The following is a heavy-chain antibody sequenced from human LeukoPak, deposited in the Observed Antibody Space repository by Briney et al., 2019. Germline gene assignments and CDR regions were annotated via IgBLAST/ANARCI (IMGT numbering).Heavy chain of an antibody. D-gene: IGHD6-19*01. J-gene: IGHJ4*02. V-gene: IGHV4-59*08. CDR2: IYYSGNT. CDR3: ARQMAVAGDFDY. Sequence: SETLSLTCTVSGGSISNYYWSWIRQPPGKGLEWIGYIYYSGNTNYNPSLKTRVTISVDTSKNQLFLKLSSVTAADTAVYYCARQMAVAGDFDYWGQGTLVTVSS. CDR1: GGSISNYY.